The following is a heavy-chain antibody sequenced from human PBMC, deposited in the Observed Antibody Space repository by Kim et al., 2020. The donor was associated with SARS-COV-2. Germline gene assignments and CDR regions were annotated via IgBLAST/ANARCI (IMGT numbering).Heavy chain of an antibody. D-gene: IGHD2-15*01. CDR1: GYSFTSYW. CDR2: IYPGDSDT. J-gene: IGHJ6*02. CDR3: ARLGGMGYYYYGMDV. Sequence: GESLKISCKGSGYSFTSYWIGWVRQMPGKGLEWMGIIYPGDSDTRYSPSFQGQVTISADKSISTAYLQWSSLKASDTAMYYCARLGGMGYYYYGMDVWGQGTTVTVSS. V-gene: IGHV5-51*01.